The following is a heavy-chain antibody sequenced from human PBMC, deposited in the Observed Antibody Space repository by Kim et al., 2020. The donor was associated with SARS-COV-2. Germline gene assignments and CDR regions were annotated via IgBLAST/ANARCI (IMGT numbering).Heavy chain of an antibody. D-gene: IGHD6-19*01. CDR1: GFTFSSYA. J-gene: IGHJ4*02. CDR3: AKGAGATGFFDY. Sequence: GGSLRLSCAASGFTFSSYAMSWVRQAPGKGREWVSSISGNGGSTYYADSVKGRFTISRDNSKNTLFLQMTNLRAEDTAVYDCAKGAGATGFFDYWGQGTL. V-gene: IGHV3-23*01. CDR2: ISGNGGST.